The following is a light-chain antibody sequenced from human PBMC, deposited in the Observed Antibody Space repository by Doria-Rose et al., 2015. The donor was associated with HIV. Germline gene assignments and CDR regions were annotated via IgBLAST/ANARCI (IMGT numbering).Light chain of an antibody. CDR2: LGS. Sequence: PGEPASISCRSSQSLLHSNGYNYMDWYLQKPGQSPQLLIYLGSNRASGVPDRFSGSGSGTDFTLKISRVEAEDVGVYYCMQALQTPPWTFGQGTKVEIK. CDR1: QSLLHSNGYNY. J-gene: IGKJ1*01. V-gene: IGKV2-28*01. CDR3: MQALQTPPWT.